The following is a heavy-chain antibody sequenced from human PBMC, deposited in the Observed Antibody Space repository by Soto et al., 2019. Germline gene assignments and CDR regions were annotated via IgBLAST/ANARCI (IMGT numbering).Heavy chain of an antibody. V-gene: IGHV3-23*01. CDR1: GFTFSSYA. J-gene: IGHJ6*02. CDR2: ISGSGGST. D-gene: IGHD1-1*01. Sequence: GGSLRLSCAASGFTFSSYAMSWVRQAPGKGLEWVSAISGSGGSTYYADSVKGRFTISRDNSKNTLYLQMNSLRAEDTAVYYCARVTTGLRLELAGGLDVWGQGTTVTVSS. CDR3: ARVTTGLRLELAGGLDV.